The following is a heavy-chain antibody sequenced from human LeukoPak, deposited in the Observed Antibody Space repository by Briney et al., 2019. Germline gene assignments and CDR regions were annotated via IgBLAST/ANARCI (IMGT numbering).Heavy chain of an antibody. D-gene: IGHD4-17*01. CDR3: AREGYTVNYFDY. CDR2: IYYSGSI. CDR1: GGSFSGYY. J-gene: IGHJ4*02. Sequence: KPSETLSLTCAVYGGSFSGYYWSWIRQHPGKGLEWIGYIYYSGSIYYNPSLKSRLTISVDTSKNQFSLRLSSVTAADTAVYYCAREGYTVNYFDYWGQGTLVTVSS. V-gene: IGHV4-31*11.